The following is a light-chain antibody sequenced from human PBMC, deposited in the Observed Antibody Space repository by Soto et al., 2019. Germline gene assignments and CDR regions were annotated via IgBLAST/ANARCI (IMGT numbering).Light chain of an antibody. J-gene: IGKJ2*01. Sequence: DIQMTQSPSTLSASVGDGVTITCRASQNIGSWLAWYQQKPGEAPKLLISKATNLQSGVPSRFSGSGSGTDFSLTISSPQPVDSATYFCQQYNDFQYSFGPGTKLDI. V-gene: IGKV1-5*03. CDR2: KAT. CDR1: QNIGSW. CDR3: QQYNDFQYS.